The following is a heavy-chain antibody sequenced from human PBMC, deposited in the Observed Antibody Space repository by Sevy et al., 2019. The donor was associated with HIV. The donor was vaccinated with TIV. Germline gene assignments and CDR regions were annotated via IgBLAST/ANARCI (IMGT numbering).Heavy chain of an antibody. Sequence: GSLRLSCAASGFTFSSYWMHWVRQAPGKGLLWVSLINGDGGSANYADSVKGRFIISRDNAKNTLYLQMNSLRAEDTAMYYCARAYAHYGDSIGFYYGMDVWGQGITVTVSS. V-gene: IGHV3-74*01. CDR3: ARAYAHYGDSIGFYYGMDV. CDR2: INGDGGSA. J-gene: IGHJ6*02. D-gene: IGHD4-17*01. CDR1: GFTFSSYW.